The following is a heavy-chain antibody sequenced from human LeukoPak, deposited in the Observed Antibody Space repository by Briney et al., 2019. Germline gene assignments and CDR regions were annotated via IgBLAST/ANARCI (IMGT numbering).Heavy chain of an antibody. CDR2: INHSGST. D-gene: IGHD4-23*01. J-gene: IGHJ4*02. CDR1: GGSFSGYY. V-gene: IGHV4-34*01. Sequence: SETLSLTCAVYGGSFSGYYWSWIRQPPGKGLEWIGEINHSGSTNYNPSLTSRVTISVDTSKNQFSLKLSSVTAADTAVYYCASYGRNPPFHFDYWGLGTLVTVSS. CDR3: ASYGRNPPFHFDY.